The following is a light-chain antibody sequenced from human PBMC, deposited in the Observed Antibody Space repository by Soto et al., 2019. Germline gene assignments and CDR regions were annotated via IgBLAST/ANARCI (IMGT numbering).Light chain of an antibody. J-gene: IGLJ1*01. CDR3: SSYTRSSTLV. CDR2: DVS. Sequence: QSALTQPASVSGSPGQSITISCTGTSSDVGYLNYVSWYQRHPGKAPKLMIYDVSNRPSGVSNRFSGYMSDNTASLTISGLQAEDEADYYCSSYTRSSTLVFGIGTKLTVL. V-gene: IGLV2-14*03. CDR1: SSDVGYLNY.